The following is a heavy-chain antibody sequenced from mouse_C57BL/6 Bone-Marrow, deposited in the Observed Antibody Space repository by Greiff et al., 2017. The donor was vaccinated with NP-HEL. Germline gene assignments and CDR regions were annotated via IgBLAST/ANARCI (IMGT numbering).Heavy chain of an antibody. CDR1: GYTFTDYN. V-gene: IGHV1-18*01. J-gene: IGHJ3*01. CDR2: INPNNGGT. Sequence: VQLQQSGPELVKPGASVKIPCKASGYTFTDYNMDWVKQSHGKSLEWIGDINPNNGGTIYNQKFKGKATLTVDKSSSTAYMELRSLTSEDTAVYYGARKRGHYGAWVAYWGQGTLVTVSA. D-gene: IGHD1-1*02. CDR3: ARKRGHYGAWVAY.